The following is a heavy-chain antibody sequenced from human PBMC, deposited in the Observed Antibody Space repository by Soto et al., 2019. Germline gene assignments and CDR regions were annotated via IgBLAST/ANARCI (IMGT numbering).Heavy chain of an antibody. CDR3: TRGDSSSWRPAFDY. CDR2: IHHSGST. D-gene: IGHD6-13*01. J-gene: IGHJ4*02. V-gene: IGHV4-59*01. CDR1: GASIRSYY. Sequence: QVQLQESGPGLVRPSETLSLTCTVSGASIRSYYWSWIRQPPGKGLEWIGFIHHSGSTNYNPSLKSRLTRXVXTXXNQCCLKLSSVTAADTAVYYCTRGDSSSWRPAFDYWGQGTLVTVSS.